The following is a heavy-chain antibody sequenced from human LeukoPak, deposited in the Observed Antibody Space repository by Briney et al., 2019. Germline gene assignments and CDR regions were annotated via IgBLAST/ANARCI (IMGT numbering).Heavy chain of an antibody. J-gene: IGHJ4*02. D-gene: IGHD2-21*02. V-gene: IGHV3-33*01. CDR1: GFTFSSYG. Sequence: GGSLRLSCAASGFTFSSYGMHWVRQAPGKGLEWVAVIWYDGGNKYYADSVKGRFTISRDNSKNTLYLQMNSLRAEDTAVYYCARDWARGGDCYIDYWGRGTLVTVSS. CDR3: ARDWARGGDCYIDY. CDR2: IWYDGGNK.